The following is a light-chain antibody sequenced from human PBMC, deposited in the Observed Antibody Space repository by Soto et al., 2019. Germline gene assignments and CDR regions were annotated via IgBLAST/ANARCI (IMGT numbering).Light chain of an antibody. CDR3: QQLSRYLLT. CDR2: SAS. CDR1: QSISSY. V-gene: IGKV1-9*01. Sequence: DIQMTQSPSSLSASVGDRFTMTCRASQSISSYLNWYQQKPGKAPDLLIYSASTLQGGVPSRFSGSGSETEFSLTIRALQPEDFATYYCQQLSRYLLTFGGGTKVDI. J-gene: IGKJ4*01.